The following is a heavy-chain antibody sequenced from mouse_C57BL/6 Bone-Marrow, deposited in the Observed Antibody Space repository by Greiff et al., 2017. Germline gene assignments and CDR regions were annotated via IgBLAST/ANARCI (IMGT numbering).Heavy chain of an antibody. D-gene: IGHD1-1*01. CDR3: AGSTSLDNNFDY. J-gene: IGHJ2*01. CDR2: IDPSDSYT. V-gene: IGHV1-69*01. CDR1: GYTFTSYW. Sequence: QVQLQQPGAELVMPGASVKLSCKASGYTFTSYWMHWVKQRPGQGLEWIGEIDPSDSYTNYNQKFKGKSTLTVDKSSSTAYMQLGSLTSEDSAVYDCAGSTSLDNNFDYWGQGTTLTVSS.